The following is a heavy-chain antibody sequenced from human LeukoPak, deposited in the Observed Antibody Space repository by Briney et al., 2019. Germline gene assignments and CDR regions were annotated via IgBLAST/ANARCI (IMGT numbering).Heavy chain of an antibody. CDR3: AGQSLQTKDYYMDV. V-gene: IGHV5-51*01. J-gene: IGHJ6*03. CDR1: GYSFTSYW. CDR2: IYPGDSDT. Sequence: GESLKISCKGSGYSFTSYWIGWVRQMPGKGLGWMGIIYPGDSDTRYSPSFQGQVTISADKSLSTAYLQWSSLKAADTAMYYGAGQSLQTKDYYMDVWGKGTTVTVSS. D-gene: IGHD4-11*01.